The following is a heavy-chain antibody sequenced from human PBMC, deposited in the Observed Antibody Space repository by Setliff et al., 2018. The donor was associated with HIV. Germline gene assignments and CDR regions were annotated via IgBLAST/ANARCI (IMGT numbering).Heavy chain of an antibody. CDR2: IYHSGST. CDR1: GASFSSGGYY. J-gene: IGHJ4*02. CDR3: ARLEQTYTYFDY. V-gene: IGHV4-31*03. D-gene: IGHD5-18*01. Sequence: SETLSLTCTVSGASFSSGGYYWTWIRQHPVRGLEWIGYIYHSGSTYYNPSLRSRLTISIDTSKNQFSLKLSSVTAADTAVYYCARLEQTYTYFDYWGQGTLVTVSS.